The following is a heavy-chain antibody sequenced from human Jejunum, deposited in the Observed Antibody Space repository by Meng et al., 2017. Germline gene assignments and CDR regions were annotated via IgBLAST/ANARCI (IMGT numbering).Heavy chain of an antibody. CDR1: GGSISTSSYY. CDR3: ARSPQYYDSSGFAFDP. CDR2: IYYSGST. V-gene: IGHV4-39*01. Sequence: QLQLQESGPGLVKPSETLSLTCTVSGGSISTSSYYWGWIRQAPGKGPEWIGNIYYSGSTYYNSSLKSRVTISVDTSKNQFSLTLSAVTAADTAVYYCARSPQYYDSSGFAFDPWGQGTLVTVSS. D-gene: IGHD3-22*01. J-gene: IGHJ5*02.